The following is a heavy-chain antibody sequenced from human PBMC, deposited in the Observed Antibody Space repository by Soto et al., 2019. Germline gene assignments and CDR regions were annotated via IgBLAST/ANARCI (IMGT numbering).Heavy chain of an antibody. CDR1: GFTFRMYS. J-gene: IGHJ6*02. CDR2: IPQDGVDG. Sequence: LCCEVSGFTFRMYSMSWVRQSPGKGLEWVAKIPQDGVDGHYADSVKGRFIISRDNGKNSLHLQLKNLRAEDTAVYYCARDHLILPAHDFFYGSDVWGRGATVTVSS. CDR3: ARDHLILPAHDFFYGSDV. V-gene: IGHV3-7*03. D-gene: IGHD2-21*02.